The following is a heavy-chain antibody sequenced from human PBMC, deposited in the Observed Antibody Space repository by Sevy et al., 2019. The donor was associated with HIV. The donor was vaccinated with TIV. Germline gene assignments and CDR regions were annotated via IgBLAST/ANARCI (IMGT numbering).Heavy chain of an antibody. CDR3: ARGASSSWLANYYYGMDV. Sequence: GGSLRLSCAASGFTVSSNYMSWVRQAPGKGLEWVSVIFSGGSTDYVDSVKGRFTISRDNSKNTLYLQMNSLRAEDTAVYYCARGASSSWLANYYYGMDVWGQGTTVTVSS. D-gene: IGHD6-13*01. CDR1: GFTVSSNY. V-gene: IGHV3-53*01. J-gene: IGHJ6*02. CDR2: IFSGGST.